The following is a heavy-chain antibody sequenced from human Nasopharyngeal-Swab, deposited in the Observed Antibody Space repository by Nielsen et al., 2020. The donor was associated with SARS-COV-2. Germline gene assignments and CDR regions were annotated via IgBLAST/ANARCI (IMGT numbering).Heavy chain of an antibody. Sequence: GESLKISCAASGFTFSSYAMHWVRQAPGKGLEWVAVISYDGGNKYYADSVKGRFTISRDNSKNTLYLQMNSLRAEDTAVYYCARDDTVVSPWSYYYYGMDVWGQGTTVTVSS. V-gene: IGHV3-30-3*01. CDR1: GFTFSSYA. CDR2: ISYDGGNK. D-gene: IGHD4-23*01. CDR3: ARDDTVVSPWSYYYYGMDV. J-gene: IGHJ6*02.